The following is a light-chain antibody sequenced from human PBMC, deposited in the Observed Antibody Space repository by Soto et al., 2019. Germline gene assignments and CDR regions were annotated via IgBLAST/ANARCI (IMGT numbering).Light chain of an antibody. CDR2: DAS. Sequence: DVQMTQSPSSLSASVGDRFTITCQASQDINHFLNWYQQKPGKAPNLLIYDASNLETGVPSTFSGTGSGTHFTLTITSLRPEDIATYYCQQYDRLPYTFGQGTKLEIK. CDR1: QDINHF. CDR3: QQYDRLPYT. J-gene: IGKJ2*01. V-gene: IGKV1-33*01.